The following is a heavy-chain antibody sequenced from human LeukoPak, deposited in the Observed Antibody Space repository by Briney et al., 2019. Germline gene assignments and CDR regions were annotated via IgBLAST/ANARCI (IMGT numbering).Heavy chain of an antibody. D-gene: IGHD5-18*01. CDR2: IKQDGSEK. CDR3: AKEGGYRYLPPYYYYMDV. CDR1: GFTFSSYW. J-gene: IGHJ6*03. V-gene: IGHV3-7*03. Sequence: GGSLRLSCAASGFTFSSYWMSWVRQAPGKGLGWVANIKQDGSEKYYVDSVKGRFTISRDNSKNTLYLQMNSLRAEDTAVYYCAKEGGYRYLPPYYYYMDVWGKGTTVTVSS.